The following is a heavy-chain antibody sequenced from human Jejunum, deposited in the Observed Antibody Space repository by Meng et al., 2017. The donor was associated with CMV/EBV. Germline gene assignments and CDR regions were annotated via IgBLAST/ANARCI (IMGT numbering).Heavy chain of an antibody. D-gene: IGHD2-15*01. CDR2: IDTERSTT. J-gene: IGHJ3*02. CDR3: ASSMQFDMDAFHM. Sequence: EVSRFTFGTQWMHWVRQAPGMGLVWVARIDTERSTTSYADSVKGRFTISRDNTRNTIYLEMNSLRVGDTAVYYCASSMQFDMDAFHMWGQGTMVTVSS. CDR1: RFTFGTQW. V-gene: IGHV3-74*01.